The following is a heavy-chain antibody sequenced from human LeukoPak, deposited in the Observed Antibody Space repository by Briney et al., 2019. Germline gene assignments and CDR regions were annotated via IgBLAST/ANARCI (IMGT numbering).Heavy chain of an antibody. CDR2: MSPSNRYA. CDR3: ARVTSGARYNWFDA. V-gene: IGHV1-8*01. D-gene: IGHD1-26*01. J-gene: IGHJ5*02. Sequence: GASVKVSCKASGYTFTSYDINWVRQATGQGLEWMGYMSPSNRYAEFGQRFQGRVTMTRNTSTSTAYMELSSLRSEDTAVYYCARVTSGARYNWFDAWGPGTLVTVSS. CDR1: GYTFTSYD.